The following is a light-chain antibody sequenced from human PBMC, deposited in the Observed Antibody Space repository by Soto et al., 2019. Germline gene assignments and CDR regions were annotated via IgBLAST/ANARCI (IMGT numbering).Light chain of an antibody. Sequence: QSALTQPASVSGSPGQSITISCTGTSSEVGGYNYVSWYQQHPGKAPKLRIYDVSNRPSGVSDRFSVSKSGNTASQTIAGLQAEDEADYYCSAYTSSSTHVVFGGGTQVNVL. V-gene: IGLV2-14*01. J-gene: IGLJ2*01. CDR2: DVS. CDR3: SAYTSSSTHVV. CDR1: SSEVGGYNY.